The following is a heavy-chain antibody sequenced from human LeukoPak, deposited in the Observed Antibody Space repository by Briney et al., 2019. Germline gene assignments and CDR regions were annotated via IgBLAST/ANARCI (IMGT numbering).Heavy chain of an antibody. D-gene: IGHD6-6*01. J-gene: IGHJ4*02. CDR3: TLGIAARERY. Sequence: SQTLSLTCTVSGGPISSGSYYWSWIRQPAGKGLEWIGRIYTSGSTNYNPSLKSRVTISVDTSKNQFSLKLSSVTAADTAVYYCTLGIAARERYWGQGTLVTVSS. CDR2: IYTSGST. CDR1: GGPISSGSYY. V-gene: IGHV4-61*02.